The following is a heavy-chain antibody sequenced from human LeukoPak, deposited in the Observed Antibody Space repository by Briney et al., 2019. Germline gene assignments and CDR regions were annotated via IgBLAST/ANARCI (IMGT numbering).Heavy chain of an antibody. CDR1: GGSFSGYY. CDR2: INHSGST. D-gene: IGHD3-3*01. CDR3: ARTYYDFWSGYYIDY. J-gene: IGHJ4*02. V-gene: IGHV4-34*01. Sequence: SETLSLTCAVYGGSFSGYYWSWIRQPPGKGLERIGEINHSGSTNYNPSLKSRVTISVDTSKNQFSLKLSSVTAADTAVYYCARTYYDFWSGYYIDYWGQGTLVTVSS.